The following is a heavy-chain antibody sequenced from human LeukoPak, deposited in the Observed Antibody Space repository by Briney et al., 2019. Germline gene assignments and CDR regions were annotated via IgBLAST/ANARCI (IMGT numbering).Heavy chain of an antibody. D-gene: IGHD1-7*01. CDR3: ARLYGNYQNYFDY. J-gene: IGHJ4*02. Sequence: SETLSLTCTVSGGSISSSYYWGWIRQPPGKGLEWIGNFYYSGSTYYNPSLKSRVTISVDTSKNQFSLKLRSVTAADTAVYFCARLYGNYQNYFDYWGQGTLVTVSS. V-gene: IGHV4-39*07. CDR1: GGSISSSYY. CDR2: FYYSGST.